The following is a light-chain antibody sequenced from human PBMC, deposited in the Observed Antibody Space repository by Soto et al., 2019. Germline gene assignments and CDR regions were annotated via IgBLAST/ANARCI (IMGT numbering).Light chain of an antibody. CDR3: QQYGSSPRT. J-gene: IGKJ2*01. CDR1: QSVSSSY. V-gene: IGKV3-20*01. Sequence: EIVLTQSPGTLSLSPGERATLSCRASQSVSSSYLAWYQQKPGQAPRLLIYGASSRATGIPDRFSGSGSGTDFTLTIGRLEPEDFAVSYCQQYGSSPRTFSKGTKLEI. CDR2: GAS.